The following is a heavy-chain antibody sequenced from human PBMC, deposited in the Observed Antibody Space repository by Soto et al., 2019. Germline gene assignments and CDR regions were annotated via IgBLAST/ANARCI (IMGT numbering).Heavy chain of an antibody. Sequence: GGSLRLSCTGSGFTFGDYAVNWVRQAPGKGLEWVGFIRSAAYGGTPEYAASARGIFTISRDDSKSFAYLQMNSLKTEDTAVYYCARSFAGCSSSSCQYFDYWGQGALVTVS. CDR2: IRSAAYGGTP. CDR3: ARSFAGCSSSSCQYFDY. V-gene: IGHV3-49*04. CDR1: GFTFGDYA. J-gene: IGHJ4*02. D-gene: IGHD2-2*01.